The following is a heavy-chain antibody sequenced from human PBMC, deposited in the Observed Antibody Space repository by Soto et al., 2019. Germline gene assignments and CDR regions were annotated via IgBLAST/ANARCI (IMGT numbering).Heavy chain of an antibody. CDR3: ARHGLDANCDFDY. V-gene: IGHV3-11*01. D-gene: IGHD1-1*01. CDR2: ISSSGSTI. J-gene: IGHJ4*02. Sequence: QVQLVESGGGLVKPGGSLRLSCAASGFTFSDYYMSWIRQAPGKGLECVSYISSSGSTIYYADSVKGRFTISRDNAKNSQHRQMNSLSADDASVYYCARHGLDANCDFDYWGQGTLVTVSS. CDR1: GFTFSDYY.